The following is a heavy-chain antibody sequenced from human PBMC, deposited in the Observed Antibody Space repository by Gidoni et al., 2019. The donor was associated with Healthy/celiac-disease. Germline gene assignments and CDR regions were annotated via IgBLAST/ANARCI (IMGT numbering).Heavy chain of an antibody. V-gene: IGHV4-4*02. CDR1: GGSISSSNW. Sequence: QVQLQESGPGLVKPSGTLSLTCAVSGGSISSSNWWSWVRQPPGKGLEWIGEIYHSGSTNYNPSLKSRVTISVDKSKNQFSLKLSSVTAADTAVYYCAADLPYDYVWGSYRYTSLDYWGQGTLVTVSS. CDR3: AADLPYDYVWGSYRYTSLDY. J-gene: IGHJ4*02. D-gene: IGHD3-16*02. CDR2: IYHSGST.